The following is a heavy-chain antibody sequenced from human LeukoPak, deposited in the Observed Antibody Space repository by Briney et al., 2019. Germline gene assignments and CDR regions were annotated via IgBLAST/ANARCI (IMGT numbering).Heavy chain of an antibody. V-gene: IGHV4-38-2*01. CDR3: ARWRFWSGEIDY. D-gene: IGHD3-3*01. J-gene: IGHJ4*02. CDR1: GYSISSGYY. CDR2: IYHSGST. Sequence: PSETLTLTCAVSGYSISSGYYWGWIRQPPGKGLEWIGSIYHSGSTYYNPSLKSRVTISVDTSKNQFSLKLSSVTAADTAVYYCARWRFWSGEIDYWGQGTLVTVSS.